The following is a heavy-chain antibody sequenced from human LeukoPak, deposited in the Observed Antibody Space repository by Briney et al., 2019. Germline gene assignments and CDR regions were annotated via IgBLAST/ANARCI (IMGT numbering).Heavy chain of an antibody. J-gene: IGHJ4*02. CDR3: ARQGSSSWYVGY. D-gene: IGHD6-13*01. Sequence: SETLSLTCTVSGGSISSSSYYWGWIRQPPGKGLEWIGSIYYSGSTYYNPSLKSRVTISVDTSKNQFSLKLSSVTAADTAVYYCARQGSSSWYVGYWGQGTLVTVSP. V-gene: IGHV4-39*07. CDR2: IYYSGST. CDR1: GGSISSSSYY.